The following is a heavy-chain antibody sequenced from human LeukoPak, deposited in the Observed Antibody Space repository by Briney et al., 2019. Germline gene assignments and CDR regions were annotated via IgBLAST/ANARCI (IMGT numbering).Heavy chain of an antibody. Sequence: GGSLRLSCTLSGFNVNRNYMGWVRQAPGKGLEWVSVIYTGGTVHYADSVKGRFTISRDDSKNTLYLQMSHLRAEDTAVYYCARASTKSPLRFVLLFDHWGQGTLVTVSS. V-gene: IGHV3-53*01. CDR1: GFNVNRNY. CDR2: IYTGGTV. D-gene: IGHD3-10*01. J-gene: IGHJ4*02. CDR3: ARASTKSPLRFVLLFDH.